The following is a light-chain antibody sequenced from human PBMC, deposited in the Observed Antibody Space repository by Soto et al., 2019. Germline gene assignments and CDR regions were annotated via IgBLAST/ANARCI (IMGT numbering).Light chain of an antibody. CDR3: VQCIQIPYT. J-gene: IGKJ2*01. CDR1: QSLLHTTGKTH. Sequence: DIVVAQTPLSLSVTPGQPASISCTSSQSLLHTTGKTHLYWYLQRPGQPPQLLIYEVSNRFSGVPDRFRGSGSGTDFTLKISRVEAEDVGVNYCVQCIQIPYTFGQGTKLEI. V-gene: IGKV2D-29*01. CDR2: EVS.